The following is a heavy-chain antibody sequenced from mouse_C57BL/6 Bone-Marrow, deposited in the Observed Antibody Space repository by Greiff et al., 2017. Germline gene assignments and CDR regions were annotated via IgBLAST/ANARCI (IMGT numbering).Heavy chain of an antibody. CDR1: GYPFTSYW. CDR3: ARGGWLLPWFAY. D-gene: IGHD2-3*01. Sequence: QVQLQQPGAELVKPGASVKLSCKASGYPFTSYWMHWVKQRPGRGLEWIGRIDPNSGGTKYNEKFKSKATLTVDKPSSTAYMQISSLTSEDSAVYYCARGGWLLPWFAYWGQGTLVTVSA. J-gene: IGHJ3*01. V-gene: IGHV1-72*01. CDR2: IDPNSGGT.